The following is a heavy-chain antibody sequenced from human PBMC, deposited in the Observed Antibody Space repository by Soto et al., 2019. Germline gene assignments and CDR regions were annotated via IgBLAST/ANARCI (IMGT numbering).Heavy chain of an antibody. V-gene: IGHV3-30*18. CDR2: ISYDGNNK. J-gene: IGHJ4*02. Sequence: GGSLRLSCAASRFTFSSYGMHWVRQAPGKGLEWVAVISYDGNNKFYADSVKGRFTISRDNSKNTLYLQMNSLRVEDTAVYYCAKGAAMAGLGDYFDYWGQGTLVTVSS. CDR3: AKGAAMAGLGDYFDY. D-gene: IGHD6-19*01. CDR1: RFTFSSYG.